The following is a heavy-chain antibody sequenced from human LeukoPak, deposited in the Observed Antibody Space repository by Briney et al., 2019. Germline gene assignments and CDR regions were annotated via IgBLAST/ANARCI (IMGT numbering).Heavy chain of an antibody. Sequence: AASVTVSFTSSVYTFTIYGISWVRQAPGQGRGWMGWISAYNGNTNYAQKLQGRVTMTTDTSTSTAYMELRSLRSDDTAVYYCARGHGDYVGYWGQGTLVTVSS. J-gene: IGHJ4*02. CDR3: ARGHGDYVGY. V-gene: IGHV1-18*01. CDR2: ISAYNGNT. CDR1: VYTFTIYG. D-gene: IGHD4-17*01.